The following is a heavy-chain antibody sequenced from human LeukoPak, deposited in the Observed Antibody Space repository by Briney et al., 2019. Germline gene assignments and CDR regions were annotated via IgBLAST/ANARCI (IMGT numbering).Heavy chain of an antibody. D-gene: IGHD3-9*01. CDR3: ASLITIFDAFDI. CDR1: GFTLSSYA. CDR2: ISYDGSNK. Sequence: GGSLRLSCAASGFTLSSYAMDWVRQAPGKGLEWVAVISYDGSNKYYADSVKGRFTISRDNSKNTLYLQMNSLRAEDTAVYYCASLITIFDAFDIWGQGTMVTVSS. J-gene: IGHJ3*02. V-gene: IGHV3-30*04.